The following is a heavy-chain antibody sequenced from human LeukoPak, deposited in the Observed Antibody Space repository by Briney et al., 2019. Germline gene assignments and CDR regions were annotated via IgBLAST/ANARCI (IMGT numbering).Heavy chain of an antibody. J-gene: IGHJ4*02. CDR2: ISGSGGST. V-gene: IGHV3-23*01. Sequence: AGGSLRLSCAASGFTFSSYAMSWVRQAPGKGLEWVSAISGSGGSTYYADSVKGRFTISRDNSKNTLYLQMNSLRAEDTAVYYCAKDSDYDFWSGYYPLGYWGQGTLVTVSS. CDR3: AKDSDYDFWSGYYPLGY. D-gene: IGHD3-3*01. CDR1: GFTFSSYA.